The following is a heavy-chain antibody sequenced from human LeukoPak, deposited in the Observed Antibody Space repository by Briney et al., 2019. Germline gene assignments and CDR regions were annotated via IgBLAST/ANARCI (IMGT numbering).Heavy chain of an antibody. D-gene: IGHD3-10*01. CDR2: ILNDGTNK. J-gene: IGHJ4*02. V-gene: IGHV3-30*02. CDR3: ANEWLHISGTYKANN. Sequence: GGSLRLSCAASGFTFSSDGMHWGRQAPGKGLEWVAFILNDGTNKYHADSVKGRFTVSRDNSKNTLYLQMNSRRTEGSAVYYCANEWLHISGTYKANNWGQGTLVTVSS. CDR1: GFTFSSDG.